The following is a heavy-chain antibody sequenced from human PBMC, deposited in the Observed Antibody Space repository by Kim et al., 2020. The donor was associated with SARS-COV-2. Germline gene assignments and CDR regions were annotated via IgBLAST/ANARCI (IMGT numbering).Heavy chain of an antibody. CDR3: AKGGRECGQPVPGGSINCYYYNAMDD. V-gene: IGHV3-30*02. J-gene: IGHJ6*02. CDR1: GFTFNRHA. CDR2: TSFDGGIT. D-gene: IGHD3-10*01. Sequence: GGSLRLSCVTSGFTFNRHAMHWVRRAPGKGLEWVAITSFDGGITYYGDSVKGRFTISRDNPKSTVYLQMDGLRGDDTAVYYCAKGGRECGQPVPGGSINCYYYNAMDDWGQGTTVTVSS.